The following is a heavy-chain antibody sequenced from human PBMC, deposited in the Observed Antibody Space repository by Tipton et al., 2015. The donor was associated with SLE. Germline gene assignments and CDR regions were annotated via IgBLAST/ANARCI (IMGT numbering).Heavy chain of an antibody. D-gene: IGHD4-17*01. J-gene: IGHJ5*02. CDR3: AGTYYGDYVWFDP. Sequence: TLSLTCAVYGGSFSGYYWSWIRQPPGKGLEWIGEINHSGSTNYNPSHKSRVTISVDTSRNQFSLKLSSVTAADTAVYYCAGTYYGDYVWFDPWGQGILVTVSS. V-gene: IGHV4-34*01. CDR1: GGSFSGYY. CDR2: INHSGST.